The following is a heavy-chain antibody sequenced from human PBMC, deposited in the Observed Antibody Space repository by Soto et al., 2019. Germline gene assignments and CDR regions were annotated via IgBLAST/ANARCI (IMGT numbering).Heavy chain of an antibody. V-gene: IGHV4-34*01. Sequence: QVQLQQWGAGLLKPSETLSLTCAVYGGSFSGYYWSWIRQPPGKGLEWIGEINHSGSTNYNPSLKSRVTISVDTSKNQFSLKLSSVTAADRAVYYCARYRYCSGGSCYYYYYYMDVWGKGTTVTVSS. J-gene: IGHJ6*03. D-gene: IGHD2-15*01. CDR1: GGSFSGYY. CDR3: ARYRYCSGGSCYYYYYYMDV. CDR2: INHSGST.